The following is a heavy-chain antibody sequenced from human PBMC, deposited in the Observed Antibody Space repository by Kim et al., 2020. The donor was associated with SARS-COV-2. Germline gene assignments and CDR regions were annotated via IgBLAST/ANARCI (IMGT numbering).Heavy chain of an antibody. J-gene: IGHJ6*02. D-gene: IGHD1-26*01. Sequence: GSVKGRFTISRENAKNSLYLKMNSRRAGDTAVYYCARDGLLDYYYGMDVWGQGTTVTVSS. V-gene: IGHV3-13*01. CDR3: ARDGLLDYYYGMDV.